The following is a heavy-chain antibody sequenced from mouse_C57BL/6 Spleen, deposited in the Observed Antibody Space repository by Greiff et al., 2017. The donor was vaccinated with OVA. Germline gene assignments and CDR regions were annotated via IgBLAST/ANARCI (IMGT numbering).Heavy chain of an antibody. J-gene: IGHJ2*01. CDR3: ARGSIYYSNYVGYFDY. CDR2: INPNYGTT. CDR1: GYSFTDYN. D-gene: IGHD2-5*01. Sequence: VQLQQSGPELVKPGASVKISCKASGYSFTDYNMNWVKQRNGKSLEWIGVINPNYGTTSYNQKFQGKATLTVDQSSSTAYMQLNSLTSEDSAVYYCARGSIYYSNYVGYFDYWGQGTTLTVSS. V-gene: IGHV1-39*01.